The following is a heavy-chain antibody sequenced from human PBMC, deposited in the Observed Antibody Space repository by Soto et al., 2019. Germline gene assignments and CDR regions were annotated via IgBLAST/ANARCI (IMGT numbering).Heavy chain of an antibody. V-gene: IGHV2-26*01. Sequence: QVTLKESGPVLMKPTETLTLTCTVSGFSLSHPRMGVSSIRQPPGKALEWLGHISSNDEKSYSTSLKTRLAISKDTSKSQVVLTMTNLDPVDTATYYWARTIAVAGRDGFDIWGQGTMVTVSS. CDR1: GFSLSHPRMG. J-gene: IGHJ3*02. CDR2: ISSNDEK. D-gene: IGHD6-19*01. CDR3: ARTIAVAGRDGFDI.